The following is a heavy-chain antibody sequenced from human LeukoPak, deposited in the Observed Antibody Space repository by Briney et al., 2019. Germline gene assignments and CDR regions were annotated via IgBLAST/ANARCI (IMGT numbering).Heavy chain of an antibody. CDR1: GYTFTSYG. Sequence: ASVEVSCKASGYTFTSYGISWVRQAPGQGLEWMGWISAYNGNTNYAQKLQGRVTMTTDTSTSTAYMELRSLRSDDTAVYYCARGLTTVTTSGWFDPWGQGTLVTVSS. CDR2: ISAYNGNT. D-gene: IGHD4-17*01. V-gene: IGHV1-18*01. CDR3: ARGLTTVTTSGWFDP. J-gene: IGHJ5*02.